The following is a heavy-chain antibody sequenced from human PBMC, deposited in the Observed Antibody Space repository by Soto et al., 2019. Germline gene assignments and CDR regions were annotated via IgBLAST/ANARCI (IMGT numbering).Heavy chain of an antibody. J-gene: IGHJ5*02. V-gene: IGHV1-18*01. Sequence: ASVKVSCKASGYTFTSYGISWVRQAPGQGLEWMGWISAYNGNTNYAQKLQGRVTMTTDTSTSTAYMELRSLRSDDTAVYYCATKWTQYSSGWYVVWPDAWGEGTLVSVSS. CDR2: ISAYNGNT. CDR1: GYTFTSYG. CDR3: ATKWTQYSSGWYVVWPDA. D-gene: IGHD6-19*01.